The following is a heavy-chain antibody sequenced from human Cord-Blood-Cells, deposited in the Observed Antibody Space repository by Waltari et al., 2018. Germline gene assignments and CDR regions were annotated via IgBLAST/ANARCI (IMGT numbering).Heavy chain of an antibody. Sequence: QVQLVQSGAEVKKPGASVNVYCKVSGSTLTALSMHLVRQAPGKGLEWMGGFDPEDGETIYAQKFQGRVTMTEDTSTDTAYMELSSLRSEDTAVYYCATHGYSSSNYWGQGTLVTVSS. V-gene: IGHV1-24*01. CDR3: ATHGYSSSNY. D-gene: IGHD6-6*01. CDR1: GSTLTALS. J-gene: IGHJ4*02. CDR2: FDPEDGET.